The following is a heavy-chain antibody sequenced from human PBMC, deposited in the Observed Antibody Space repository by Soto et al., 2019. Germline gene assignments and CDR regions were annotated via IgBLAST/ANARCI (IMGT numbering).Heavy chain of an antibody. Sequence: ESGGGLVQPGGSLRLSCTASGFTFSDYTMTWVHQTPGKGLECVAGIYGSGRVIQYADSVKGRFTISRDNYMNTLYLQMNSLRDEDTAVYYCAKDLVSGDGLWLMDQWGQGTLVTVS. CDR3: AKDLVSGDGLWLMDQ. V-gene: IGHV3-23*05. D-gene: IGHD4-17*01. CDR1: GFTFSDYT. J-gene: IGHJ4*02. CDR2: IYGSGRVI.